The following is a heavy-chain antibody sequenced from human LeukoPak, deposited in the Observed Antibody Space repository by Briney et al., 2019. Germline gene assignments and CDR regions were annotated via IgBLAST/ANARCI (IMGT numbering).Heavy chain of an antibody. Sequence: SETLSLTCTVSGDSISSSNSYWGWIRQPPGKGLEWIGSMWFGATTSYDPSLKSRVTISIDPSKNLFSLKLSSVTAADTALYYCARGRRGSYFQDFWGQGTLVTVSS. CDR3: ARGRRGSYFQDF. CDR1: GDSISSSNSY. CDR2: MWFGATT. J-gene: IGHJ4*02. D-gene: IGHD1-26*01. V-gene: IGHV4-39*07.